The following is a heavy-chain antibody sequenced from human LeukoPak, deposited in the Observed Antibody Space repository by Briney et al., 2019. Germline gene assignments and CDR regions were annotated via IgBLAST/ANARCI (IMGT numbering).Heavy chain of an antibody. CDR1: GGSISSYY. V-gene: IGHV4-59*01. D-gene: IGHD2-2*01. CDR3: ARSGYCSSTSCSRIDY. J-gene: IGHJ4*02. Sequence: SETLSLTCTVSGGSISSYYWSWIRQPPGKGLEWIGYIYYSGSTNYNPSLKSRVTISVDTSKNQFSLKLSSVTAADTAVYYCARSGYCSSTSCSRIDYWGQGTLVTVSS. CDR2: IYYSGST.